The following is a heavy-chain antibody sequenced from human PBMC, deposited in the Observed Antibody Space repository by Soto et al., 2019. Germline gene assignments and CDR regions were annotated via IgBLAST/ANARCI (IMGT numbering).Heavy chain of an antibody. D-gene: IGHD2-15*01. CDR2: IWYDGSNK. Sequence: QVQLVESGGGVVQPGRSLRLSCAASGFTFSRYGMHWVRQAPGKGLEWVAVIWYDGSNKYYADSVKGRFTISRDNSKNTLYLQMNRLRAEDTAVYYCARDGYCSGGSCYSVPVFDYWGQGTLVTVSS. CDR3: ARDGYCSGGSCYSVPVFDY. CDR1: GFTFSRYG. V-gene: IGHV3-33*01. J-gene: IGHJ4*02.